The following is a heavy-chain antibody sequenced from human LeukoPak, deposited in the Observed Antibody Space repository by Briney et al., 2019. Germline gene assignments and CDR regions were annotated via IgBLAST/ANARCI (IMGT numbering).Heavy chain of an antibody. V-gene: IGHV3-53*01. CDR2: IYRGGST. D-gene: IGHD3-10*01. J-gene: IGHJ4*02. Sequence: GGSLRLSCAASGFTVSSNYMSWVRQAPGKGLEWVSVIYRGGSTYYSDSVKGRFTISRDNSKKTLYLQMKSLRAEDTAVYYCARGTPRGFGELSPRLFDYWGQGTLVTVSS. CDR3: ARGTPRGFGELSPRLFDY. CDR1: GFTVSSNY.